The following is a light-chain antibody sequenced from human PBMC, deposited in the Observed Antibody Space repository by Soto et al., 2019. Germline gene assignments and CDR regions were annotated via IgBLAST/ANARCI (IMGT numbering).Light chain of an antibody. CDR2: GAS. CDR3: QQYGSSPWT. CDR1: QSVSSSY. Sequence: EIVLTQSPGTLSLSPGERATLSCRASQSVSSSYLAWYQQKPGNAPRLLIYGASSRATGIPDRFSGSGSGTDFTLTISRLEPEDFAVYYCQQYGSSPWTFGPGTKVDIK. V-gene: IGKV3-20*01. J-gene: IGKJ3*01.